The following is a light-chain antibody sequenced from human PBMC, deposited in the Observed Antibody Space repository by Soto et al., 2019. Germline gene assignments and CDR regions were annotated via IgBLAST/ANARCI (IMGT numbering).Light chain of an antibody. CDR3: QSYDSSLSVVV. Sequence: QSVLTQPPSVSGAPGLRVTISCTGSSSNIGAGYDVHWYQQLPGTAPKLLIYSNNNRPSGVPDRFSGSKSGTSASLAITGLQAEDEADYYCQSYDSSLSVVVFGGGTKLTVL. V-gene: IGLV1-40*01. CDR2: SNN. J-gene: IGLJ2*01. CDR1: SSNIGAGYD.